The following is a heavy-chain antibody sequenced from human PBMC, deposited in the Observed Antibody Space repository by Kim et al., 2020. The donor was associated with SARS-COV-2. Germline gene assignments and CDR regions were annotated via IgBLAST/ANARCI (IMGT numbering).Heavy chain of an antibody. CDR2: ST. J-gene: IGHJ4*02. D-gene: IGHD5-18*01. V-gene: IGHV3-66*01. CDR3: ARVVDTAFDY. Sequence: STYYADSVKGRFTISRDNSKNTLYHQMDSLRAEDTAVYYCARVVDTAFDYWGQGTLVTVSS.